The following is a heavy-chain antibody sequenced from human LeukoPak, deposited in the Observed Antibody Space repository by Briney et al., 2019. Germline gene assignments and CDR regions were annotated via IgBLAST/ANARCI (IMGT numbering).Heavy chain of an antibody. J-gene: IGHJ4*02. CDR3: ARSRYSSSWCPYDY. CDR2: IKQDGGEK. D-gene: IGHD6-13*01. V-gene: IGHV3-7*01. Sequence: PGGSLRLSCAASGFTFSSYWTSWVRQAPGKGLEWVANIKQDGGEKYYVDSLRGRFTISRDNAKNSLYLQMNSLRAEDTAVYYCARSRYSSSWCPYDYWGQGTLVTVSS. CDR1: GFTFSSYW.